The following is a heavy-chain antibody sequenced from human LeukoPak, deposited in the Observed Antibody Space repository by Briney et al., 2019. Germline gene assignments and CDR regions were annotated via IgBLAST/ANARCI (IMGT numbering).Heavy chain of an antibody. CDR1: GFTVSSNY. Sequence: GGSLRLSCAASGFTVSSNYMSWVRQAPGKGLEWVPVIYSGGSTYYADSVKGRFTISRDNSKNTLYLQVNSLRAEDTAVYYCARTGDSSGYYYASSLYFDYWGQGTLVTVSS. J-gene: IGHJ4*02. D-gene: IGHD3-22*01. V-gene: IGHV3-53*01. CDR2: IYSGGST. CDR3: ARTGDSSGYYYASSLYFDY.